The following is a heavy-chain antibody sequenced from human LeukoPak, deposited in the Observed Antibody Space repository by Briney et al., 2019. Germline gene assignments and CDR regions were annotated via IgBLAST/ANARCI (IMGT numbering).Heavy chain of an antibody. CDR1: GGSISSSSYY. Sequence: SETLSLTCTVSGGSISSSSYYWGWIRQPPGKGLEWIGSIYYSGSTYYNPSLKSRVTISVDTSKNQFSLKLSSVTAADTAVYYCARHLGSGSYYTDYWGQGTLVTVSS. CDR2: IYYSGST. D-gene: IGHD3-10*01. V-gene: IGHV4-39*01. J-gene: IGHJ4*02. CDR3: ARHLGSGSYYTDY.